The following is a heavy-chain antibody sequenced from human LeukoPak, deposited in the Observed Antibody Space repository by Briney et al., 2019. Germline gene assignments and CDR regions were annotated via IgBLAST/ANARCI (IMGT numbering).Heavy chain of an antibody. CDR1: GYTFTTYY. J-gene: IGHJ4*02. CDR3: ARVFTDSSIAVHLHY. CDR2: INPNSGGT. Sequence: ASVKVSFKASGYTFTTYYMHWVRQAPGQGLEWTGWINPNSGGTRFAQKFQGRVTMTRDTPISTTFMDLSRLKSDDTAVYYCARVFTDSSIAVHLHYWGQGTLVTVSS. V-gene: IGHV1-2*02. D-gene: IGHD6-19*01.